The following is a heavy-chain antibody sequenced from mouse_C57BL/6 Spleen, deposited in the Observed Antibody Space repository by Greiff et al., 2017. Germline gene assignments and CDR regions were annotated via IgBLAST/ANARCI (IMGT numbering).Heavy chain of an antibody. CDR2: IDPNSGGP. D-gene: IGHD3-2*02. J-gene: IGHJ4*01. CDR1: GYTFTSYW. V-gene: IGHV1-72*01. CDR3: AREDGGQLRLRAMDY. Sequence: QLQQPGAELVKPGASVKLSCKASGYTFTSYWMHWVKQRPGRGLEWIGRIDPNSGGPQYNEKFKGKATLPVDKPSSAADMQRSSLTSEDSAVYDCAREDGGQLRLRAMDYWGQGTSVTVAA.